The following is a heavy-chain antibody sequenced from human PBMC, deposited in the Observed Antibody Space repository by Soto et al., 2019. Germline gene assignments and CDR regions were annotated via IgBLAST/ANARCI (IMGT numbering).Heavy chain of an antibody. V-gene: IGHV4-39*01. CDR2: IYYSGST. D-gene: IGHD6-13*01. CDR3: ARLGAGSSSWRDYFDY. CDR1: GGSISSSSYY. Sequence: QLQMQESGPGLVKPSQTMSLTCTVSGGSISSSSYYWGWIRQPPGKGLEWIGSIYYSGSTYYNPSLKSRVTLPVDTSKNKYSLKLSSVTAEDTAVYYCARLGAGSSSWRDYFDYWGQGTLVTVSS. J-gene: IGHJ4*02.